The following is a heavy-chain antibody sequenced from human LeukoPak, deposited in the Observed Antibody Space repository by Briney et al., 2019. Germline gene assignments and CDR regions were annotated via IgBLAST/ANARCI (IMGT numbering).Heavy chain of an antibody. CDR2: IKEDGTET. J-gene: IGHJ5*02. V-gene: IGHV3-7*02. CDR3: ARGGKIHAYNWFDP. Sequence: GGCLTPSRPPYGLLVPSKYTSCVRQAPGKGLEWVASIKEDGTETYSVDSVTGRFTISRDNTKKALYLQMNSLRGAGMGINECARGGKIHAYNWFDPWGQGTLVTVSS. CDR1: GLLVPSKY. D-gene: IGHD5-18*01.